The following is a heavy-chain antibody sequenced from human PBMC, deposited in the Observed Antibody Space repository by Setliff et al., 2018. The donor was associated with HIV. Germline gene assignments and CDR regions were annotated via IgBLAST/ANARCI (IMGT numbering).Heavy chain of an antibody. V-gene: IGHV1-3*01. Sequence: ASVKVSCKAPGYTFTSYAMHWVRQAPGQRLEWMGWINAGNGNTKYSQKFQGRVAITRDTSASTAYMELSSLRSEDTAVYYCARDRGGVGYNPSYYFDYWGQGTLVTVSS. J-gene: IGHJ4*02. D-gene: IGHD3-16*01. CDR1: GYTFTSYA. CDR2: INAGNGNT. CDR3: ARDRGGVGYNPSYYFDY.